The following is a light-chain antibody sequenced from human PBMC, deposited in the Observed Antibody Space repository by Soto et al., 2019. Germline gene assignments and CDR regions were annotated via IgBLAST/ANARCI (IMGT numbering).Light chain of an antibody. J-gene: IGLJ1*01. CDR2: EVS. Sequence: QSALTQPASVSGSPGQSITISCTGTSSDVGGYDYVSWYQQHPGKAPKLMISEVSNRPSGVSNRFSGSKSGTTASLTISGLQAEDEADYYCSSFTCGSTPYVFGPGTKLTVL. V-gene: IGLV2-14*01. CDR1: SSDVGGYDY. CDR3: SSFTCGSTPYV.